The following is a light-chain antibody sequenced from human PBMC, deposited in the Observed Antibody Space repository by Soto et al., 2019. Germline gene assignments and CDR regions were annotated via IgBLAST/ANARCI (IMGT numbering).Light chain of an antibody. CDR2: EVT. J-gene: IGLJ1*01. CDR1: NTDVGQDKS. Sequence: QSVLTQPASVSGSRGQSIIISCVGRNTDVGQDKSVSWYQQGPGKAPKLLIFEVTNRPSGVSNRFSGSRSGNTASLTISGLQPDEEGDYFCGSYTDTDNLVFGTGTKLTVL. V-gene: IGLV2-14*01. CDR3: GSYTDTDNLV.